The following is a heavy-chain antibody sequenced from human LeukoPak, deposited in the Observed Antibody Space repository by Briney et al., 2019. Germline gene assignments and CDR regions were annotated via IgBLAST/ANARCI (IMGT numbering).Heavy chain of an antibody. CDR3: ARMTTELDWFDP. Sequence: ASVKVSCKASGGTFSSYAISGVRQAAGQGLEWMGGIIPIFGTANYAQKFQGRVTITTDESTSTAYMELSSLRSEDTAVYYCARMTTELDWFDPWGQGTLVTVSS. CDR1: GGTFSSYA. D-gene: IGHD4-17*01. CDR2: IIPIFGTA. J-gene: IGHJ5*02. V-gene: IGHV1-69*05.